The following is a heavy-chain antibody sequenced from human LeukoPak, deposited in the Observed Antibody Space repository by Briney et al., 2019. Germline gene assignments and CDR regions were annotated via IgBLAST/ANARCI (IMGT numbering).Heavy chain of an antibody. CDR3: AREFGGRDSSGWQYATDY. CDR2: IRFDGSNN. Sequence: GGSLRLSCAASGFTFNSYGIHWVRQAPGKGLEWVAFIRFDGSNNYYADSVKGRFTISRDNSKNTLYLQMNSLRAEDTAVYYCAREFGGRDSSGWQYATDYWGQGTLVTVSS. D-gene: IGHD6-19*01. V-gene: IGHV3-30*02. CDR1: GFTFNSYG. J-gene: IGHJ4*02.